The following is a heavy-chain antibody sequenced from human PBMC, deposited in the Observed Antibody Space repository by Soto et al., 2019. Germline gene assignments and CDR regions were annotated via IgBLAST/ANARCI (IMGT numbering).Heavy chain of an antibody. CDR2: ISDDGSNK. V-gene: IGHV3-30*18. J-gene: IGHJ4*02. CDR3: ANYCRSTSCFSGGLEH. D-gene: IGHD2-2*01. Sequence: QVQLVESGGGVVQPGRSLRLSCAASGFTFSSYGMHWVRQAPGKGLEWVAVISDDGSNKYYADSVKVRFTISRDNSKNTLYLQMNSLRAEDTAVYYCANYCRSTSCFSGGLEHWGQGTLVTVSS. CDR1: GFTFSSYG.